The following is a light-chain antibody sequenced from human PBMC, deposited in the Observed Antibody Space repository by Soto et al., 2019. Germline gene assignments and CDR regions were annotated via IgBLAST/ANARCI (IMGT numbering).Light chain of an antibody. CDR1: QSFGIN. Sequence: SPPILSVTPREKATLSCRASQSFGINVAWYQQKPGQAPRLLIYGAYNRATGIPPRFSGSGSGTDFTLTISSLEPEDSAVYYCQQRHMWPITFGQGARLAI. V-gene: IGKV3-11*01. CDR3: QQRHMWPIT. CDR2: GAY. J-gene: IGKJ5*01.